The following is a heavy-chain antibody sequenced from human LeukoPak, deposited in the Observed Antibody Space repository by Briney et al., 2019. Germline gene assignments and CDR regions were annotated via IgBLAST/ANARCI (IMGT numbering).Heavy chain of an antibody. V-gene: IGHV1-8*01. CDR2: MNPNSGYT. D-gene: IGHD3-10*01. CDR3: ASGVDYYGSGDYDY. J-gene: IGHJ4*02. CDR1: GYTFTSYD. Sequence: ASVKVSCKASGYTFTSYDINWVRQATGQGLEWMGWMNPNSGYTGYAQKFQGRVTMTRNTSISTAYMELSSLRSEDTAVYYCASGVDYYGSGDYDYWGQGTLVTVS.